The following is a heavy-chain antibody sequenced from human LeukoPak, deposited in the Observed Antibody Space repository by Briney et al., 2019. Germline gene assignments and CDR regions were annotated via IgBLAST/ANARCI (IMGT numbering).Heavy chain of an antibody. CDR1: GFTFSSYA. CDR2: ISSGGTTI. CDR3: ARVVGANGFDY. Sequence: GGSLRLSCAGSGFTFSSYAMSWVRQAPGKGLEWVSYISSGGTTIYYADSVRGRFTISRDNAKNSLYLQMNSLRAEDTAVYYCARVVGANGFDYWGQGTLVTVSS. J-gene: IGHJ4*02. D-gene: IGHD1-26*01. V-gene: IGHV3-48*03.